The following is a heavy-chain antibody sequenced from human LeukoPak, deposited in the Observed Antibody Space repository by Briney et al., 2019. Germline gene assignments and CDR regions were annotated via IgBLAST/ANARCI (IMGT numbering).Heavy chain of an antibody. CDR2: IYSGGST. J-gene: IGHJ3*02. D-gene: IGHD6-13*01. CDR3: ARGGSSSWYGDDAFDI. CDR1: GFTVSSNY. Sequence: GGSLRLSCAASGFTVSSNYMSWVRQAPGKGLEWVSVIYSGGSTYYADSVKGRFTISRDNSKNTLYLQMNSLRAEDTAVYYCARGGSSSWYGDDAFDIWGQGTMVTVSS. V-gene: IGHV3-53*05.